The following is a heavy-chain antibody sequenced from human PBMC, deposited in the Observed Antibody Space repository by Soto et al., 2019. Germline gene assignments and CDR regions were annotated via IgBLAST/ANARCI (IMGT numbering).Heavy chain of an antibody. CDR1: GGSFSGYY. D-gene: IGHD5-12*01. CDR2: VNDSGNG. Sequence: QVQLHQWGAGQLRASETLSLTCGVSGGSFSGYYWSWIRQPPGKGLEWIGEVNDSGNGNYNPSLKRRVVISVDTPKSEFSLKMNTVTAADTGVYYCARVRRWLPEEMVDLWGQGALVTVSS. V-gene: IGHV4-34*01. CDR3: ARVRRWLPEEMVDL. J-gene: IGHJ5*02.